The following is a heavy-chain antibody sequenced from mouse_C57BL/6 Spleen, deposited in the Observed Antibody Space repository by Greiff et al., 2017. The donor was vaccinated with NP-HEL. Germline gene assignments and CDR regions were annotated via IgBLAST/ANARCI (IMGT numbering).Heavy chain of an antibody. CDR2: ISDGGSYT. V-gene: IGHV5-4*01. D-gene: IGHD1-1*02. CDR1: GFTFSSYA. Sequence: EVKLMESGGGLVKPGGSLKLSCAASGFTFSSYAMSWVRQTPEKRLEWVATISDGGSYTYYPDNVKGRFTISRDNAKNNLYLQMSHLKSEDTAMYYCARDLDYYWYFDVWGTGTTVTV. CDR3: ARDLDYYWYFDV. J-gene: IGHJ1*03.